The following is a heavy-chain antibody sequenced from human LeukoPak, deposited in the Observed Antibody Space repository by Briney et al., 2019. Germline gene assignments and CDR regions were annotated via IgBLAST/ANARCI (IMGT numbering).Heavy chain of an antibody. CDR3: ARDKSYGDSEDY. CDR2: IIQDGSQK. V-gene: IGHV3-7*05. Sequence: GGSLRLSCTASGFTFSTYWMSSVRQAPGKGLEWVANIIQDGSQKYYVDSVKGRFTISRDNAKNSLYLQMNSLRAEDTAVYYCARDKSYGDSEDYWGQGTLVTVSS. CDR1: GFTFSTYW. J-gene: IGHJ4*02. D-gene: IGHD4-17*01.